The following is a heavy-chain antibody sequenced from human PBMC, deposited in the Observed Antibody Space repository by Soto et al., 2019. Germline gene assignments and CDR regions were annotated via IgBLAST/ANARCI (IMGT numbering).Heavy chain of an antibody. J-gene: IGHJ6*02. CDR3: ARGIRNYYGVDV. V-gene: IGHV3-74*01. Sequence: PGGSLRLSCAGSGFTFGAYWVHWVRQAPGTGLEWVSRIKGDGSSTSYADSVKGRFTISRDNAKNTVYLQMNSLGAEDTAVYWCARGIRNYYGVDVWGQGTTVTVSS. CDR2: IKGDGSST. CDR1: GFTFGAYW.